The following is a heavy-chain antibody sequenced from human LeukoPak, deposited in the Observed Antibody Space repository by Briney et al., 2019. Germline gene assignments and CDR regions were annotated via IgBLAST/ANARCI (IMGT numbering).Heavy chain of an antibody. CDR3: ARVRDGYNDAYDV. V-gene: IGHV1-46*01. CDR1: GYTFTGYW. J-gene: IGHJ3*01. Sequence: ASVKVSCKAFGYTFTGYWMHWVRQAPGQGLEWMGVIKPGGDSTSSARIFQGRVYMTSDTSTSTVYMELSGLRSDDTAVYYCARVRDGYNDAYDVWGQGTMVTVPS. D-gene: IGHD5-24*01. CDR2: IKPGGDST.